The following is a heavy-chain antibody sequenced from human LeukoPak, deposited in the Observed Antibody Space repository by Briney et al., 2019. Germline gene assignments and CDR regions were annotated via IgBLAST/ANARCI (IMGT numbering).Heavy chain of an antibody. V-gene: IGHV3-48*03. D-gene: IGHD5-18*01. CDR3: ASPGSPDTAMSYGTLYY. J-gene: IGHJ4*02. CDR1: GFTFSSYE. CDR2: ISSSGSTI. Sequence: GGSLRLSCAASGFTFSSYEMNWVRQAPGKGLEWVSYISSSGSTIYYADSVKGRFTISRDNAKNSLYLQMNSLRAEDTAVYYCASPGSPDTAMSYGTLYYWGQGTLVTVSS.